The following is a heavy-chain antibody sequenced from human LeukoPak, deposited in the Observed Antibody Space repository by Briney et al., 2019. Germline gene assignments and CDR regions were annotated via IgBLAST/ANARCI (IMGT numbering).Heavy chain of an antibody. Sequence: SETLSLTCAVYGGSFSGYYWSWIRQPPGKGLEWIGYIYYSGSTNYNPSLKSRVTISVDTSKNQSSLKLSSVTAADTAVYYCARSFDFWSGFPSYGMDVWGQGTTVTVSS. V-gene: IGHV4-59*08. D-gene: IGHD3-3*01. J-gene: IGHJ6*02. CDR3: ARSFDFWSGFPSYGMDV. CDR1: GGSFSGYY. CDR2: IYYSGST.